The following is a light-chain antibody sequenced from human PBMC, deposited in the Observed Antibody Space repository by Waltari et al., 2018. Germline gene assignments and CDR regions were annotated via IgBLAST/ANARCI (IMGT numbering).Light chain of an antibody. CDR3: SSYAGSSNCV. CDR1: SSDVGGYKY. CDR2: EAS. Sequence: QSALTQPPSASGSPGQSVTISCTGTSSDVGGYKYVSWYKQLPGKAPIRIIYEASERPSGVPERCSGSKSGNTASLTVSGLQAEDEADYYCSSYAGSSNCVFGTGTKVTVL. V-gene: IGLV2-8*01. J-gene: IGLJ1*01.